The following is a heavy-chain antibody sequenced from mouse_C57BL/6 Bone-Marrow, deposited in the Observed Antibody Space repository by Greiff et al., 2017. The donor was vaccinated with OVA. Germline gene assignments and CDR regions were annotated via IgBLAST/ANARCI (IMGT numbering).Heavy chain of an antibody. CDR1: GYTFTSYW. V-gene: IGHV1-50*01. CDR3: ARRDYDGGAY. J-gene: IGHJ3*01. CDR2: IDPSDSYT. Sequence: QVHVKQPGAELVKPGASVKLSCKASGYTFTSYWMQWVKQRPGQGLEWIGEIDPSDSYTNYNQKFKGKATLTVDTSSSTAYMQLSSLTSEDSAVYYCARRDYDGGAYWGQGTLVTVSA. D-gene: IGHD2-4*01.